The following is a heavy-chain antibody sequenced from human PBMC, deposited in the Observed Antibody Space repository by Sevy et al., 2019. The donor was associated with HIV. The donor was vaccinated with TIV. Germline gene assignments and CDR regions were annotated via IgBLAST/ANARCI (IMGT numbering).Heavy chain of an antibody. CDR3: AKDLNSSGWYDAFHI. CDR1: GFTFSTYG. V-gene: IGHV3-30*18. J-gene: IGHJ3*02. D-gene: IGHD6-19*01. Sequence: GGSLRLSCAASGFTFSTYGMHWVRQAPGKGLDWVAVISYDGINQYYADSVKGRFTISRDNSKNTLYLQINSLRAEDTAVYYCAKDLNSSGWYDAFHIWGQGTMVNVSS. CDR2: ISYDGINQ.